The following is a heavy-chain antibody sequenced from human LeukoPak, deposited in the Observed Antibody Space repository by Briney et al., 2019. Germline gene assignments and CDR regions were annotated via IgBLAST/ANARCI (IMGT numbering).Heavy chain of an antibody. D-gene: IGHD3-22*01. CDR3: AGAETYYYDSSGYSLLRWFDP. CDR1: GGSISSGGYY. CDR2: IYYSGST. J-gene: IGHJ5*02. V-gene: IGHV4-31*03. Sequence: SETLSLTCTVSGGSISSGGYYWSWIRQHPGKGLEWIGYIYYSGSTYYNPSLKSRVAISVDTSKNQFSLKLSSVTAADTAVYYCAGAETYYYDSSGYSLLRWFDPWGQGTLVTVSS.